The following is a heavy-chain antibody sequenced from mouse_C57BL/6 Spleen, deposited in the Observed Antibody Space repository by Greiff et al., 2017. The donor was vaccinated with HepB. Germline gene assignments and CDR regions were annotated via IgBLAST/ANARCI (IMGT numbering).Heavy chain of an antibody. CDR2: IDPGDGDT. V-gene: IGHV1-82*01. CDR3: ARTDASHYWYFDV. D-gene: IGHD6-2*01. Sequence: QVQLQQSGPELVKPGASVKISCKASGYAFSSSWMHWVKQRPGKGLEWIGRIDPGDGDTNYNAKFKGKATLTADKSSSTAYMQLSSLTSEDSAVYFCARTDASHYWYFDVWGTGTTVTVSS. CDR1: GYAFSSSW. J-gene: IGHJ1*03.